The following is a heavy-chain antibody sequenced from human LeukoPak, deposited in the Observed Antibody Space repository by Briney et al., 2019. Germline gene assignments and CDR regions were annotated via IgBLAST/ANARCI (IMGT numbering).Heavy chain of an antibody. J-gene: IGHJ6*03. V-gene: IGHV4-59*01. Sequence: SETLSLTCNVSSGSIRGYYWSWIRQPPGKGLEWIGYIYSSGSTNYNPSLKSRVTMSVDTSKNQFSLKVSSVTAADTAVYYCARVFDSGSQAYFYYMDVWGKGTTVTISS. CDR2: IYSSGST. CDR3: ARVFDSGSQAYFYYMDV. D-gene: IGHD3-10*01. CDR1: SGSIRGYY.